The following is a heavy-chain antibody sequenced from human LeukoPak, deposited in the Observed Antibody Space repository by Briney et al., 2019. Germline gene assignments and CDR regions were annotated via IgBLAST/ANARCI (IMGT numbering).Heavy chain of an antibody. D-gene: IGHD4-23*01. J-gene: IGHJ4*02. CDR1: GFSLSTTGVG. Sequence: SGPTLVKPTQTLTLTCTFSGFSLSTTGVGVGWSRQPPGKALEWLALIYWDDDKRYSPSLKSRLTITKDTSKNQVVLTMTNMGPVDTATYFCAHRVTNSLLDYWGQGTLVTVSS. CDR3: AHRVTNSLLDY. V-gene: IGHV2-5*02. CDR2: IYWDDDK.